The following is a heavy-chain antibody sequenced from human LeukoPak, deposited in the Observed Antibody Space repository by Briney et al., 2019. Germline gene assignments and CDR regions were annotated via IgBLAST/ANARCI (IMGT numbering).Heavy chain of an antibody. Sequence: SETLSLTCTVSGGSISSYYWSWIRQPPGKGLEWIGYIYYSGSTNYNPSLKSRVTISVDTSKNQFSLKLSSVTAADTAVYYCARRGAAAGYKHWSDPWGQGTLVTVSS. J-gene: IGHJ5*02. D-gene: IGHD6-13*01. CDR3: ARRGAAAGYKHWSDP. CDR2: IYYSGST. CDR1: GGSISSYY. V-gene: IGHV4-59*08.